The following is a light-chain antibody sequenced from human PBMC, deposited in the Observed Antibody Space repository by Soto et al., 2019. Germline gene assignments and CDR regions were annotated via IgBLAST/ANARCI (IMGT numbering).Light chain of an antibody. J-gene: IGKJ5*01. CDR1: QSVSSGA. V-gene: IGKV3D-20*02. CDR3: HQRYNWPRVT. Sequence: EIVLTQSPGALSLSPGEGASLSCRASQSVSSGAFAWYRQKPGQAPGLLIYDVSNRATGIPARFSGSGSGTDFTLTITSLEPEDFAVYFCHQRYNWPRVTFGQGTRLEIK. CDR2: DVS.